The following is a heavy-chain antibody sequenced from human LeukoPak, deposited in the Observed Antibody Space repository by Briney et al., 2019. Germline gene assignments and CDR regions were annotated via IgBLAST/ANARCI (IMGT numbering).Heavy chain of an antibody. V-gene: IGHV3-23*01. CDR2: ISGSGGISGGGGST. CDR1: GFTFSTYA. CDR3: ARDAPGNSHTLDY. Sequence: GGSLRLSCAASGFTFSTYAMSWVRQAPGKGLEWVSGISGSGGISGGGGSTYYADSVKGRFTISRDNSKNTLYLQMNSLRAEDTAIYYCARDAPGNSHTLDYWGQGTLVTVSS. J-gene: IGHJ4*02. D-gene: IGHD4-23*01.